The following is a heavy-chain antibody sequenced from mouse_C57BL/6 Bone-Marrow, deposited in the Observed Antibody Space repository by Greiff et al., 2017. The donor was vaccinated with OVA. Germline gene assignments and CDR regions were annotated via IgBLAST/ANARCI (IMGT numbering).Heavy chain of an antibody. CDR1: GYTFTSYW. CDR3: ARRPPYYFDY. V-gene: IGHV1-64*01. CDR2: IHPNSGST. Sequence: QVQLQQPGAELVKPGASVKLSCKASGYTFTSYWMHWVKQRPGQGLEWIGMIHPNSGSTNYNEKFKSKATLTVDKSSSTAYMQLSSLTSEDTAVYYCARRPPYYFDYWGQGTTLTVSS. J-gene: IGHJ2*01.